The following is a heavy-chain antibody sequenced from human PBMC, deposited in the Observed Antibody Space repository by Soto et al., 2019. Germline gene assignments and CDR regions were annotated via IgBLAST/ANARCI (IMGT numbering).Heavy chain of an antibody. CDR2: ISNSGGST. V-gene: IGHV3-23*01. CDR3: AKDPYLPLRFLGRSLSDNDY. J-gene: IGHJ4*02. Sequence: GGSLRLSCAASGFTFSNIDMSWVRQAPGKGLEWVSGISNSGGSTYYADSVKGRFTISRDNSKNNLYLQMNSLRAEDTAVYYCAKDPYLPLRFLGRSLSDNDYWGQGTLVTVSS. D-gene: IGHD3-3*01. CDR1: GFTFSNID.